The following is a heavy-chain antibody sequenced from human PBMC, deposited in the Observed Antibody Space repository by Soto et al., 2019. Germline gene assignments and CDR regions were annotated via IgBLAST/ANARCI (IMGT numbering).Heavy chain of an antibody. CDR2: ISYSGNT. CDR1: GGSISSSIYY. CDR3: ARLKVQFFDY. V-gene: IGHV4-39*01. Sequence: SETLSLTCTVSGGSISSSIYYWAWIRQPPGKGLEWIGTISYSGNTYYNPSLKSRVTISVDMSKTQFSLKMSSVTAADTAMYYCARLKVQFFDYWGQGTLVTVSS. D-gene: IGHD1-1*01. J-gene: IGHJ4*02.